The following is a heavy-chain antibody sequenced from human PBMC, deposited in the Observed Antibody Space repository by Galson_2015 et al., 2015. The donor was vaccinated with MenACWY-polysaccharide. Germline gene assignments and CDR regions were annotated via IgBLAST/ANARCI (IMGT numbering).Heavy chain of an antibody. Sequence: GAELKKPGESLKISCKGSGYSFISYRIAWVRQMPGQALELVGIVYPGDSDTRYSPSFQGRVTISADKSINTASLQWRNLKASDSAMYFSARRPPNNNEPIDYWGQGTLVTVSS. D-gene: IGHD1-14*01. CDR1: GYSFISYR. J-gene: IGHJ4*02. V-gene: IGHV5-51*03. CDR2: VYPGDSDT. CDR3: ARRPPNNNEPIDY.